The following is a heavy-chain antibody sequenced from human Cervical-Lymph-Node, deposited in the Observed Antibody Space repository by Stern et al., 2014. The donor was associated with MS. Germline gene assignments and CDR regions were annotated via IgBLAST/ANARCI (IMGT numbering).Heavy chain of an antibody. J-gene: IGHJ6*02. Sequence: VQLVESGGGVVQPGRSLRLSCAASGFTFRSYAIHWVRQAPGKGLEWVAVISFDGSNKYYADSVKGRFTISRDNSKNMVYLQMNSLRTDDTAVYHCAKDRALIDVHTTVRRRYAMDVWGQGTTVTVSS. CDR1: GFTFRSYA. D-gene: IGHD3-16*01. CDR2: ISFDGSNK. V-gene: IGHV3-30*18. CDR3: AKDRALIDVHTTVRRRYAMDV.